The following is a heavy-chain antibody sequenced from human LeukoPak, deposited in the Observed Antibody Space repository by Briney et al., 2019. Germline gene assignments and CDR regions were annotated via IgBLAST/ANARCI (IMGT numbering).Heavy chain of an antibody. CDR3: ARAGATVSTIWFDP. D-gene: IGHD6-25*01. J-gene: IGHJ5*02. Sequence: GGSQRLSCAASGFTFSTYAMNWVRQAPGKGLERVSLISDSGDATYYADSVKGRFTISRDNSKNTLSLQMNSLRAEDTAVYYCARAGATVSTIWFDPWGQGTLVTVSS. CDR2: ISDSGDAT. V-gene: IGHV3-23*01. CDR1: GFTFSTYA.